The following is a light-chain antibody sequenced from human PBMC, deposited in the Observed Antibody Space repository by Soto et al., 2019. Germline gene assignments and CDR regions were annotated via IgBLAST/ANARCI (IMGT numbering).Light chain of an antibody. CDR1: QSVSSY. Sequence: EIVLTQSPATLSLSPGERATLSCRASQSVSSYLAWYQQKPGQAPRVLIYDASNRATGIPARFSGSGSGTDFTLPISSLEPEDFAVYYCQQRSNWPPKYTFGQGTKLEIK. V-gene: IGKV3-11*01. J-gene: IGKJ2*01. CDR2: DAS. CDR3: QQRSNWPPKYT.